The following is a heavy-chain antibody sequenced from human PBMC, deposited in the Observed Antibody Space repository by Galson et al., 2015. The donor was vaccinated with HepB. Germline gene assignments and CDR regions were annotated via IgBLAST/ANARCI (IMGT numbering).Heavy chain of an antibody. Sequence: SLRLSCAASGFTFSSFAMNWVRQAPGKGLEWVSGTKGSDDSTYYADSVKGRFTISRDSSKNTLYLQMNSLRAEDTAVYHCAKEGIYCRSTSCYPYYFDYWGQGTLVTVSS. V-gene: IGHV3-23*01. CDR3: AKEGIYCRSTSCYPYYFDY. CDR2: TKGSDDST. CDR1: GFTFSSFA. D-gene: IGHD2-2*01. J-gene: IGHJ4*02.